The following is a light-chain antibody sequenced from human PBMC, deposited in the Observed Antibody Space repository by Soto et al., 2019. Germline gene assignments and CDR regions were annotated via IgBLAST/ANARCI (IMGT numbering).Light chain of an antibody. V-gene: IGKV1-27*01. CDR1: LGISNY. CDR3: QKVNSAPWT. Sequence: DIQMTQSPSSLSASVGDRVTITCRASLGISNYLAWYQQKPGKVPQLLIYAASTLQSGVPSRFSGSGSGTDFTLTISSLQPEDVATYYCQKVNSAPWTFGRRTKVEIK. CDR2: AAS. J-gene: IGKJ1*01.